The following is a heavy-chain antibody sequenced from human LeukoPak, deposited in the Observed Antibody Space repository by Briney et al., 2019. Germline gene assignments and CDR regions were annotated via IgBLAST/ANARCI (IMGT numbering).Heavy chain of an antibody. CDR3: AKDVEASSSWYRGDWFDP. Sequence: GSLRLSFAASGFTFSSYAMSWVRPAPGKGLGWVSAINSSGGSTYYADSVKGRFTISRDNSKNTLYLQMNSLRAEDTAVYYCAKDVEASSSWYRGDWFDPWGQGTLVTVSS. CDR1: GFTFSSYA. V-gene: IGHV3-23*01. J-gene: IGHJ5*02. CDR2: INSSGGST. D-gene: IGHD6-13*01.